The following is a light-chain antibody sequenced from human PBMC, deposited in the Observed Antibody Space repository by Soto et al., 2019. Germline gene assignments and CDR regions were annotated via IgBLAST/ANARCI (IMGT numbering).Light chain of an antibody. CDR1: ESVTSS. Sequence: EIVMTQSPATLSVSPGDRATLSCRASESVTSSLAWYQQKPGQPPRLLIYAASTRATDVPARFSGGGSETEFTLTISSLQAEDVAVYYCQQYYNSPPTFGGGTKVDIK. CDR3: QQYYNSPPT. V-gene: IGKV3-15*01. J-gene: IGKJ4*01. CDR2: AAS.